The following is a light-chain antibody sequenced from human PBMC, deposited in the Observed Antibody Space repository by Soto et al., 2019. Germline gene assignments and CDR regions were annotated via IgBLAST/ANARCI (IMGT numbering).Light chain of an antibody. J-gene: IGLJ1*01. CDR1: RSNVGTNL. V-gene: IGLV1-44*01. CDR2: AHI. Sequence: QSVLTQPPSASGTPGQRVTISCSGRRSNVGTNLVNWYQQLPGTAPKLLIYAHIQRPSGVPDRFSGSTSGTSASLAISGLQSEDEADYYCAVWDDGLNGYVFGTGTKVTVL. CDR3: AVWDDGLNGYV.